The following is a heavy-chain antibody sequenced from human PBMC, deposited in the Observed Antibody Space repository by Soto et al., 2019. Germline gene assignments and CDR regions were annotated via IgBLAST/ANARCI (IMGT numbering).Heavy chain of an antibody. J-gene: IGHJ5*02. D-gene: IGHD1-26*01. CDR3: ARVPLGYSGSYSGWFDP. V-gene: IGHV3-74*01. Sequence: PGGSLRLSCAASGFTFSNYWMSWVRQAPGKGLEWVSRINSDGSSTSYADSVKGRFTISRDNAKNTLYLQMNSLRAEDTAVYYCARVPLGYSGSYSGWFDPWGQGTLVTVSS. CDR1: GFTFSNYW. CDR2: INSDGSST.